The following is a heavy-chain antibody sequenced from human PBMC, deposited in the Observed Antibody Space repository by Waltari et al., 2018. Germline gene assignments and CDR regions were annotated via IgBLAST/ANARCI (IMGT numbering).Heavy chain of an antibody. CDR1: GNTFTSHA. CDR3: ARGDLFFY. Sequence: QVQLVQSGAEVKKPGASVKVSCKASGNTFTSHAIHWVRQAPGQRLEWMGWINTDNGNTKYSQKFQGRVTITRDTSASTAYMELSSLRSEDTAIYYCARGDLFFYRGQGTLVTVSS. CDR2: INTDNGNT. V-gene: IGHV1-3*04. J-gene: IGHJ4*02.